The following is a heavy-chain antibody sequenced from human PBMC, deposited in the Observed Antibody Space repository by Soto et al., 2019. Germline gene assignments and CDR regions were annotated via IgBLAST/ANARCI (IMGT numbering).Heavy chain of an antibody. J-gene: IGHJ4*02. Sequence: QVQLQESGPGLVKPSQTLSLTCTVSGGSISSGNYYWSWIRQPPGKGLEWIGFISYSGSTYYSTSLMSRVTISVDTSKSQFSLNLSFVTAAYTAVYYCATMGTPATALYFFASWAQGSLVTVSS. CDR1: GGSISSGNYY. D-gene: IGHD2-15*01. CDR2: ISYSGST. V-gene: IGHV4-30-4*01. CDR3: ATMGTPATALYFFAS.